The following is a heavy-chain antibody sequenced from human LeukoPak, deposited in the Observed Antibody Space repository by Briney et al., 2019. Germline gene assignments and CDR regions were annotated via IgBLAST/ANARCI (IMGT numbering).Heavy chain of an antibody. V-gene: IGHV4-4*02. CDR1: GGSISSTNW. J-gene: IGHJ4*02. CDR2: ISLSGVT. Sequence: KPSETLSLTCGVSGGSISSTNWWSWVRQPPGQGLEWIGEISLSGVTNYNPSLKSRVTMSLDRSKNHLSLTLTSVTAADTAVYYCSRESGAFSPFGYWGQGTLVTVSS. D-gene: IGHD1-26*01. CDR3: SRESGAFSPFGY.